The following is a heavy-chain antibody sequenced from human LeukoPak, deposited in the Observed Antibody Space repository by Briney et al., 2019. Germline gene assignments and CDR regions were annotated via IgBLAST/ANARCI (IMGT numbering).Heavy chain of an antibody. J-gene: IGHJ4*02. CDR1: GGSISSYY. Sequence: PSETLSLTCTVSGGSISSYYWSWIRQPPGKGLEWIGYIYYSGSTNYNPSLKSRVTISVDTSKNQFSLKLSSVTAADTAVYYCARETHSRIDYWGQVTLVTVSS. CDR2: IYYSGST. CDR3: ARETHSRIDY. D-gene: IGHD4-11*01. V-gene: IGHV4-59*01.